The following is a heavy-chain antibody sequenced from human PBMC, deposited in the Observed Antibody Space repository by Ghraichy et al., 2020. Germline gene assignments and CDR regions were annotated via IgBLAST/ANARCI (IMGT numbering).Heavy chain of an antibody. J-gene: IGHJ6*02. CDR3: ARQKRGDSGAYYSRLYYYYYAMDV. Sequence: SETLSLTCTVSGGSISDRAYFWGWIRQPPGEGPEWIATIYYTGTTHYSPSLKSRVTISVDTSRNQFSLRLSSVTAADTAVYYCARQKRGDSGAYYSRLYYYYYAMDVWGQGTTVTVSS. CDR2: IYYTGTT. D-gene: IGHD3-22*01. CDR1: GGSISDRAYF. V-gene: IGHV4-39*01.